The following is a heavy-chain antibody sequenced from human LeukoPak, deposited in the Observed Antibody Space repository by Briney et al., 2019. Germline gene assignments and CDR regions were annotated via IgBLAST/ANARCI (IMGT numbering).Heavy chain of an antibody. V-gene: IGHV1-18*01. D-gene: IGHD3-3*01. Sequence: ASVKVSCKASGYIFTGYGISWVRQAPGQGLEWMGWISAYNGNTNYAQKLQGRVTMTTDTSTSTAYMELRSLRSDDTAVYYCARASPLTIFGVVVVYDAFDIWGQGTMVTVSS. CDR3: ARASPLTIFGVVVVYDAFDI. J-gene: IGHJ3*02. CDR2: ISAYNGNT. CDR1: GYIFTGYG.